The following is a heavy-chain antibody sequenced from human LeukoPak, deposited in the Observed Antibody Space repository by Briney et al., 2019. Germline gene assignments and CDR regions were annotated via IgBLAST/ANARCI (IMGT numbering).Heavy chain of an antibody. CDR3: AREGRVGATGQHYYFDY. J-gene: IGHJ4*02. V-gene: IGHV3-48*01. D-gene: IGHD1-26*01. CDR2: ISSSSSTI. CDR1: GFTFSSYS. Sequence: GGSLRLSRAASGFTFSSYSMNWVRQAPGKGLEWVSYISSSSSTIYYADSVKGRFTISRDNAKNSLYLQMNSLRAEDTAVYYCAREGRVGATGQHYYFDYWGQGTLVTVSS.